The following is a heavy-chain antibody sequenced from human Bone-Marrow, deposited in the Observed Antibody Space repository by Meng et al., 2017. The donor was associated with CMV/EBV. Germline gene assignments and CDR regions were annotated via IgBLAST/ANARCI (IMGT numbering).Heavy chain of an antibody. D-gene: IGHD3-3*01. J-gene: IGHJ6*02. CDR1: GGSISSYY. V-gene: IGHV4-59*01. CDR2: IYYSGST. Sequence: SETLSLTCTVPGGSISSYYWSWIRQPPGKGLEWIGYIYYSGSTNYNPSLKSRVTISVDTSKNQFSLKLSSVTAADTAVYYCARAGRDRPYDFWSGYGKHSYYYYGMDVWGQGTTVTVSS. CDR3: ARAGRDRPYDFWSGYGKHSYYYYGMDV.